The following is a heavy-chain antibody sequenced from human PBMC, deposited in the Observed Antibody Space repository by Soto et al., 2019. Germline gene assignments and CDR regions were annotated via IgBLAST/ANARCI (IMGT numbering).Heavy chain of an antibody. D-gene: IGHD2-21*01. CDR2: ILSDGSKK. J-gene: IGHJ4*02. Sequence: QVQLVESGGAVVQPGRSLRLSCTASGFTFNRYAIHWVRQAPAKGLEWVAVILSDGSKKYYADSVKGRFTLSRDNYKNTLYVQINSLRMDYTAGYYCTRGDLYSRRGSHTPYSDYWGQGTLVTVSS. CDR3: TRGDLYSRRGSHTPYSDY. V-gene: IGHV3-30-3*01. CDR1: GFTFNRYA.